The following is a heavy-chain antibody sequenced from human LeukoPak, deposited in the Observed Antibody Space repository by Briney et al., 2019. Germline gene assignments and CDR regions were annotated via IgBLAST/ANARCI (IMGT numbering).Heavy chain of an antibody. CDR1: GGSISSGGYY. CDR2: IYYSGST. J-gene: IGHJ3*02. D-gene: IGHD5-12*01. V-gene: IGHV4-31*03. CDR3: ARGGHEGFDI. Sequence: SETLSLTCTVSGGSISSGGYYWSWIRRHPGKGLEWIGYIYYSGSTYYNPSLKSRVTISVDTSKNQFSLKLSSVIAADTAVYYCARGGHEGFDIWGQGTMVTVSS.